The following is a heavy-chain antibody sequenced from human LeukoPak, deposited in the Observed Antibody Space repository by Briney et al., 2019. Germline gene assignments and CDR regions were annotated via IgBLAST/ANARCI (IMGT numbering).Heavy chain of an antibody. V-gene: IGHV4-34*01. CDR1: GGSISSYY. CDR3: ARIFGVVTYYFDY. CDR2: INHSGST. D-gene: IGHD3-3*01. J-gene: IGHJ4*02. Sequence: SETLSLTCTVSGGSISSYYWSWIRQPPGKGLEWIGEINHSGSTNYNPSLKSRVTISVDTSKNQFSLKLSSVTAADTAVYYCARIFGVVTYYFDYWGQGTLVTVSP.